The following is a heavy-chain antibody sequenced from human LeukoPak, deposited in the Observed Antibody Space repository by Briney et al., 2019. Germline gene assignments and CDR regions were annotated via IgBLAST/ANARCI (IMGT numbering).Heavy chain of an antibody. CDR1: GFTFSSYE. CDR2: ISSSGSTI. D-gene: IGHD3-9*01. CDR3: ARVGYFDWLLPSYYYYMDV. J-gene: IGHJ6*03. V-gene: IGHV3-48*03. Sequence: PGGSLRLSCAASGFTFSSYEMNWVRQAPGKGLEWGSYISSSGSTIYYADSVKGRFTISRDNAKNSLYLQMNSLRAEDTAVYYCARVGYFDWLLPSYYYYMDVWGKGTSVTISS.